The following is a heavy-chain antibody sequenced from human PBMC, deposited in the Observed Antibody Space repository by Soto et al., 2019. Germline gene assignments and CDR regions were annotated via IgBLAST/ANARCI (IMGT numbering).Heavy chain of an antibody. J-gene: IGHJ6*02. D-gene: IGHD1-26*01. CDR3: ARGGGIYGLDV. Sequence: QVNLVQSGAEVKKPGSSVKVSCKASGGTFSSYTFSWVRQAPGQGLEWMGRIIPILGVTKYAEKFQGRVTITADKSTSTAYMELSSLGSEDTAVYYCARGGGIYGLDVWGQGTTVTVSS. CDR1: GGTFSSYT. CDR2: IIPILGVT. V-gene: IGHV1-69*02.